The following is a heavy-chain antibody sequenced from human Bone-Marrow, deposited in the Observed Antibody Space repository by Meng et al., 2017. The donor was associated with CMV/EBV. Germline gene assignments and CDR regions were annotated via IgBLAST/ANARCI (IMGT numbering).Heavy chain of an antibody. CDR2: IRYDGSNK. Sequence: GESLKISCAASGFTFSDSAIHWVRQAPGKGLEWVAFIRYDGSNKYYADSVKGRFTISRDNAKNSLYLQMNSLRAEDMALYYCAKGTIELGYCSSTSCLGDAFDIWGQGTMVTVSS. CDR1: GFTFSDSA. D-gene: IGHD2-2*01. CDR3: AKGTIELGYCSSTSCLGDAFDI. J-gene: IGHJ3*02. V-gene: IGHV3-30*02.